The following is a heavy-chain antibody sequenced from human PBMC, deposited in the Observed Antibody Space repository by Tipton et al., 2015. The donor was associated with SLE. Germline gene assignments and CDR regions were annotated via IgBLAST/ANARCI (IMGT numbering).Heavy chain of an antibody. CDR3: ARPSGYTAMAPYYYYFDY. J-gene: IGHJ4*02. CDR2: ISAYNGNT. CDR1: GYTFTSYG. D-gene: IGHD5-18*01. Sequence: QLVQSGAEVKKPGASVKVSCKASGYTFTSYGISWVRQAPGQGLEWMGWISAYNGNTNYAQKLQGRVTMTTDTSTSTAYMEPRSLRSDDTAVYYCARPSGYTAMAPYYYYFDYWGQGTLVTVSS. V-gene: IGHV1-18*01.